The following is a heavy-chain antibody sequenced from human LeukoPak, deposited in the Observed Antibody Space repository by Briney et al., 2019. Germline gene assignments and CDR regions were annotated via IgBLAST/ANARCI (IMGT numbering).Heavy chain of an antibody. CDR1: GFTFKIYT. CDR3: ARLGATNDVFDI. CDR2: IRSSSSYI. V-gene: IGHV3-21*01. Sequence: PGGSLRLSCAASGFTFKIYTINWVRQAPGKGLEWVSSIRSSSSYIYYADSMKGRFTISKDNAKNSLFLQMNSLRAEDTAVYYCARLGATNDVFDIWGQGTMVTVSS. D-gene: IGHD1-26*01. J-gene: IGHJ3*02.